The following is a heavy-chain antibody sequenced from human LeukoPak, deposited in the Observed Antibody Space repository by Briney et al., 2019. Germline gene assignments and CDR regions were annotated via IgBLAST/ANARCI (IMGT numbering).Heavy chain of an antibody. V-gene: IGHV1-69*06. J-gene: IGHJ4*02. CDR2: IIPIFGTA. Sequence: SVKVSCKASGGTFSSYAISWVRQAPGQGLEWMGGIIPIFGTANYAQKFQGRVTITADKSTSTAYMELRSLRPDDTAVYYCARDRSLYSSGWYGGYWGQGTLVTVSS. D-gene: IGHD6-19*01. CDR3: ARDRSLYSSGWYGGY. CDR1: GGTFSSYA.